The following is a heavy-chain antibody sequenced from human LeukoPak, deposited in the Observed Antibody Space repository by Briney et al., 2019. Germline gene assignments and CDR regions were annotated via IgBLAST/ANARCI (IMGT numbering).Heavy chain of an antibody. Sequence: ASVKVSCKASGYTFTSYGISWVRQAPGQGLEWMGWISAYNGNTNYAQKLQSRVTMTTDTSTSTAYMELRSLRSDDTAVYYCASGGLYGSGSYYTRPDYYYYGMDVWGQGTTVTVSS. D-gene: IGHD3-10*01. J-gene: IGHJ6*02. CDR2: ISAYNGNT. CDR3: ASGGLYGSGSYYTRPDYYYYGMDV. V-gene: IGHV1-18*01. CDR1: GYTFTSYG.